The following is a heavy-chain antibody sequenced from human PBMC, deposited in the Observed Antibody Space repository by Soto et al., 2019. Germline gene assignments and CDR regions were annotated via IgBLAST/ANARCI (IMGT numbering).Heavy chain of an antibody. J-gene: IGHJ3*02. CDR3: ARTLPLGHDAFGI. V-gene: IGHV4-38-2*01. D-gene: IGHD7-27*01. CDR1: GYSISSGYY. Sequence: PSETLSLTCAVSGYSISSGYYWGRIRQPPGKGLEWIGSIYHSGSTYYNPSLKGRVTISVDTSKNQFSLKLSSVTAADTAVYYCARTLPLGHDAFGIWGQGTMVTVSS. CDR2: IYHSGST.